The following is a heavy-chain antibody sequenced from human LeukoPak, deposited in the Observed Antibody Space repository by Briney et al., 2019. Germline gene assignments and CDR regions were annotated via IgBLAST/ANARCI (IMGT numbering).Heavy chain of an antibody. CDR1: GGSISSGSYY. CDR2: IYTSGST. D-gene: IGHD3-10*02. CDR3: ARGAKFGTY. Sequence: SQTLSLTCTVSGGSISSGSYYWSWIRQPAGKGLEWIGRIYTSGSTNYNPSLKSRVTISVDTSKNQFSLKLSSVTAADTAVYYCARGAKFGTYWGQGTLVTVSS. V-gene: IGHV4-61*02. J-gene: IGHJ4*02.